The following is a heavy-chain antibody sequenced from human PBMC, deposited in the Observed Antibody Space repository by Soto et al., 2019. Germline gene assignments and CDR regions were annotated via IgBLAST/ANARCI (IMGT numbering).Heavy chain of an antibody. CDR3: ARKPYSSSWSDY. CDR1: GFTFSDYY. V-gene: IGHV3-11*01. J-gene: IGHJ4*02. CDR2: ISSSGSTI. D-gene: IGHD6-13*01. Sequence: QVQLVESGGGLVKPGGSLRLSCAASGFTFSDYYMSWIRQAPGEGLEWVSYISSSGSTIYYADSVKGRFTISRHNAKNSLYVQMNSLRDEDTAVYYCARKPYSSSWSDYWGQGTLVTVSS.